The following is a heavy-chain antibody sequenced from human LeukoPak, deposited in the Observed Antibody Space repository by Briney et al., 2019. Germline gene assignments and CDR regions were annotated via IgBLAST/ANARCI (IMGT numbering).Heavy chain of an antibody. D-gene: IGHD3-16*01. V-gene: IGHV3-48*03. CDR2: ISSDGTTI. CDR3: GAARQYVGAFDI. J-gene: IGHJ3*02. CDR1: GFTVSSYE. Sequence: GGSLRLSCAASGFTVSSYEFYWVRQAPGKGLEWVSYISSDGTTIKYADSVRGRFTISRDDAKRSLYLQMNGLRADDMAIYYCGAARQYVGAFDIWGQGTVVTVSS.